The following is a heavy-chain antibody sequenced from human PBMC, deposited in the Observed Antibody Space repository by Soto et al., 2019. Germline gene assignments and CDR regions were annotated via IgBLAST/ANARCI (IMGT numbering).Heavy chain of an antibody. Sequence: EVQVVESGGGLVQPGGSLRLSCAASGFTFTSYWMTLVRQAAGRGLEWVANINKDGSEKSYVDSVKGRFTISRDNAKSSLYLQMISLRADDTAVYYCVREIASRLWGKGTTVIVSS. V-gene: IGHV3-7*01. J-gene: IGHJ6*04. CDR3: VREIASRL. CDR2: INKDGSEK. D-gene: IGHD2-21*01. CDR1: GFTFTSYW.